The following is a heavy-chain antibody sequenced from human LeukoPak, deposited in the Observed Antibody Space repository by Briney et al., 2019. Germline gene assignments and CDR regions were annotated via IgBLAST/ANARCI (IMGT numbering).Heavy chain of an antibody. CDR1: GGSISSYY. D-gene: IGHD3-10*01. CDR2: THTSGST. V-gene: IGHV4-4*07. J-gene: IGHJ4*02. CDR3: ARDTYYYGSGTYYFNY. Sequence: SETLSLTCTVSGGSISSYYWIWIRQPAGKGLEWIGRTHTSGSTNYNPSLKSRVTMSVDTSKNQFSLKLTSVTAADTAVYYCARDTYYYGSGTYYFNYWGQGTLVTVSS.